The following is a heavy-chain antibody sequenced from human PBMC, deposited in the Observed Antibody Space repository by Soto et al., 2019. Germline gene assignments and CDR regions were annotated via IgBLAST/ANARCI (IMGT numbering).Heavy chain of an antibody. D-gene: IGHD3-10*01. CDR1: GYTFTSYG. CDR3: ARADPYGSGSYYNPPFYYYYGMAV. V-gene: IGHV1-18*04. J-gene: IGHJ6*02. CDR2: ISAYNGNT. Sequence: ASVKVSCKASGYTFTSYGISWVRQAPGQGLEWMGWISAYNGNTNYAQKLQGRVTMTTDTSTSTAYMELRSLRSDDTAVYYCARADPYGSGSYYNPPFYYYYGMAVWGQGTKVTVSS.